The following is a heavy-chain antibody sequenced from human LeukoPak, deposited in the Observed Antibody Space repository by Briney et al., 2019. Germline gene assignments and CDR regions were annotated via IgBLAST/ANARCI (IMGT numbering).Heavy chain of an antibody. V-gene: IGHV1-2*02. CDR3: KTYSYGSGTNIYFAY. CDR1: GYACTVYY. D-gene: IGHD3-10*01. CDR2: IRPNSGAT. J-gene: IGHJ4*02. Sequence: ASVKVSFKASGYACTVYYIHWVRQAPGQGLEWMGWIRPNSGATNHPEKSQGRVTMPRDTAINTVYIEVRSLRSDDTAFYYCKTYSYGSGTNIYFAYWGQGTLVTVSS.